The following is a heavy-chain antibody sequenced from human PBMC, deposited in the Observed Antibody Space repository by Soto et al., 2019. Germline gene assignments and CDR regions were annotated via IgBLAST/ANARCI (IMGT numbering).Heavy chain of an antibody. Sequence: PGESLKISCKGSGYSFTSYWISWVRQMPGKGLEWMGRIDPSDSYTNYSPSFQGHVTISADKSISTAYLQWSSLKASDTAMYYCARHALPAPAADFWFDPWGQGTLVTVSS. CDR2: IDPSDSYT. CDR1: GYSFTSYW. V-gene: IGHV5-10-1*01. J-gene: IGHJ5*02. D-gene: IGHD6-13*01. CDR3: ARHALPAPAADFWFDP.